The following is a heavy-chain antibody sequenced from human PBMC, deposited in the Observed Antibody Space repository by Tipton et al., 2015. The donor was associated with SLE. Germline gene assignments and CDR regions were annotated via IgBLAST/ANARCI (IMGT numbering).Heavy chain of an antibody. J-gene: IGHJ4*02. V-gene: IGHV3-30-3*01. CDR2: ISYDGSNK. D-gene: IGHD3/OR15-3a*01. CDR3: ARDPLGRGGYIDY. Sequence: SLRLSCAASGFTFSSYAMHWVRQAPGKGLEWVAVISYDGSNKYYADSVKGRFTISRDNSKNTLYLQMNSLRAEDTAVYYCARDPLGRGGYIDYWGQGTLVTVSS. CDR1: GFTFSSYA.